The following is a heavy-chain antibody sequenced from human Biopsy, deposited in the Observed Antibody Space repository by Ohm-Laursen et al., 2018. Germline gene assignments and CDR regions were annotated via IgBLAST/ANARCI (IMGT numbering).Heavy chain of an antibody. CDR2: INQSGRT. D-gene: IGHD2-15*01. J-gene: IGHJ4*02. CDR3: GNEVHGRDY. CDR1: GESFNDYY. V-gene: IGHV4-34*01. Sequence: SETLSLTYAVYGESFNDYYWSWIRQPPGKGLEWIGQINQSGRTNYNPSLKSRVNISADKSNNQFSLKLTSVTSADTAVYFCGNEVHGRDYWGLGAPVTVSS.